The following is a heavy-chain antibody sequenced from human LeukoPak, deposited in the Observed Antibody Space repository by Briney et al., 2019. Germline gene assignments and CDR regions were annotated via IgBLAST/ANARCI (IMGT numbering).Heavy chain of an antibody. V-gene: IGHV3-11*04. Sequence: GGSLRLSCAASGFTFSNYYMSWIRQAPGKGLEWVSYISSSGSTIYYADSVKGRFTISRDNAKNSLYLQMNSLRAEDTAVYYCARAISGSYYGAAMDVWGKGTTVTVSS. CDR2: ISSSGSTI. CDR1: GFTFSNYY. CDR3: ARAISGSYYGAAMDV. D-gene: IGHD1-26*01. J-gene: IGHJ6*03.